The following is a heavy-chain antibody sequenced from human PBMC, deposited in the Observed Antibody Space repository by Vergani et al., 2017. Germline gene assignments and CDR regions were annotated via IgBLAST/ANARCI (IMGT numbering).Heavy chain of an antibody. D-gene: IGHD2-2*01. J-gene: IGHJ3*02. Sequence: QVQLVQSGAEVKKPGSSVKVSCKASGGTFSSYAISWVRQAPGQGLEWMGGIIPIFGIANYAQKFQGRVTITADKSTSTACMELSRLRSDDTAVYYCASVSAGWHAFDIWGQGTMVTVSS. CDR1: GGTFSSYA. CDR3: ASVSAGWHAFDI. CDR2: IIPIFGIA. V-gene: IGHV1-69*17.